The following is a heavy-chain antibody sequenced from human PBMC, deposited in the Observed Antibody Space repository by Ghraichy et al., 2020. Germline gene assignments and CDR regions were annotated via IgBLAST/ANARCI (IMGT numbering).Heavy chain of an antibody. Sequence: SETLSLTCTVSGGSISSSSYFWGWIRQPPGQGLEWIGSIYYRGNTYSNPPLKSRVTISVDMSKNQFSLKLSSVTAADTAVYYCARISPSFGGVTRARVFTEFDYWGQGTLVTVSS. CDR1: GGSISSSSYF. CDR2: IYYRGNT. V-gene: IGHV4-39*01. J-gene: IGHJ4*02. CDR3: ARISPSFGGVTRARVFTEFDY. D-gene: IGHD3-16*01.